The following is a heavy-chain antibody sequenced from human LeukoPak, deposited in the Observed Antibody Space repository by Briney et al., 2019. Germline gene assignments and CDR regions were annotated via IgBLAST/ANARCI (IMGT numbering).Heavy chain of an antibody. D-gene: IGHD2-2*01. CDR2: IIPIFGTE. CDR1: GGTYSSYA. V-gene: IGHV1-69*13. J-gene: IGHJ4*02. Sequence: ASVKVSCQASGGTYSSYAISWVRQAPGQGLEWMGGIIPIFGTENYAQKFQGRVRIIADESRSIAYMDLSSMGSEDTAVYCCARETPRAAFPPGYCSSTSCYPDWGQGTRVTVSS. CDR3: ARETPRAAFPPGYCSSTSCYPD.